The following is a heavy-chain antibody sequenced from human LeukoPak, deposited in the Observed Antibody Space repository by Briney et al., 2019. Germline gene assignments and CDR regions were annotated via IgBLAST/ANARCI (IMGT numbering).Heavy chain of an antibody. CDR2: INSNSGGT. CDR3: ARIGGSGYTYGTFDY. D-gene: IGHD5-18*01. J-gene: IGHJ4*02. V-gene: IGHV1-2*02. Sequence: ASVKVSCKASGYTFTGYYMHWVRQAPGQGLEWMGWINSNSGGTSYAQKFQGRVTMTRDTSISTTYMELSRLRSDDTAVYFCARIGGSGYTYGTFDYWGQGTPVTVSS. CDR1: GYTFTGYY.